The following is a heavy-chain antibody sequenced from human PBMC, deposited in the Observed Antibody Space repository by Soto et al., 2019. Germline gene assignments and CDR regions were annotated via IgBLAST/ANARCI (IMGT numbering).Heavy chain of an antibody. Sequence: LRLSCAASGFIVTSNYMSWVRQAPGKGLEWVSVIYSDGTTNYAESVKGRFTISRDNSKNTVFLQMSSLRAEDTAVYYCAKGGPGASSGLFESWGQGTLVTVSS. D-gene: IGHD3-10*01. CDR3: AKGGPGASSGLFES. CDR2: IYSDGTT. V-gene: IGHV3-53*01. J-gene: IGHJ4*02. CDR1: GFIVTSNY.